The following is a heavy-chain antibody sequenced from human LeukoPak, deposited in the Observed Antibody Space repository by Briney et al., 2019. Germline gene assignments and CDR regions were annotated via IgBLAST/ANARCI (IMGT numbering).Heavy chain of an antibody. Sequence: ASVKVSCKASGYTFTGYYMHWVRQAPGQGLEWMGGIIPIFGTANYAQKFQGRVTITADESTSTAYMELSSLRSEDTAVYYCARDRAYYDSSATGYMDVWGKGTTVTISS. CDR1: GYTFTGYY. CDR2: IIPIFGTA. J-gene: IGHJ6*03. V-gene: IGHV1-69*13. CDR3: ARDRAYYDSSATGYMDV. D-gene: IGHD3-22*01.